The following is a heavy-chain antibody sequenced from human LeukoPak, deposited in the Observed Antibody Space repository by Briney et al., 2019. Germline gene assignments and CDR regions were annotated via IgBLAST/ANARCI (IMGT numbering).Heavy chain of an antibody. CDR1: GGSISSYY. D-gene: IGHD6-19*01. V-gene: IGHV4-59*01. J-gene: IGHJ4*02. CDR2: IYYSGST. CDR3: ARYSSGGKFDF. Sequence: SETLSLTCTVSGGSISSYYWSWIRQPPGKGLEWIGYIYYSGSTNYNPSLNSRVSISVDTPKNQFSLNLSSVTTADTAVYYCARYSSGGKFDFWGPGTLVTVSS.